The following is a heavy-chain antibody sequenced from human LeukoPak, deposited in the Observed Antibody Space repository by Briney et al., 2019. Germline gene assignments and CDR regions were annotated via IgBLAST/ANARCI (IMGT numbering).Heavy chain of an antibody. V-gene: IGHV4-34*01. CDR1: GGSFSGYY. D-gene: IGHD6-13*01. CDR2: INHSGST. J-gene: IGHJ4*02. Sequence: SETLSLTCAVYGGSFSGYYWSWIRQPPGKGLEWIWEINHSGSTNYNPSLKSRVTISVDTSKNQFSLKLSSVTAADTAVYYCARSGAAAVNYWGQGTLVTVSS. CDR3: ARSGAAAVNY.